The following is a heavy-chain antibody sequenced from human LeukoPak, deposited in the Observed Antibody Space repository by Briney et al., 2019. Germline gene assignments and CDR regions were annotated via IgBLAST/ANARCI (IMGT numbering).Heavy chain of an antibody. CDR3: ARGDKRGWAFDI. J-gene: IGHJ3*02. Sequence: SETLSLTCTVSGGSISSYYWSWIRQPPGKGLEWIGYIYYSGSTNYNPSLKSRVTISVDTSKNQFSLKLSSVTAADTAVYYCARGDKRGWAFDIWGQGTMVTVSS. V-gene: IGHV4-59*01. CDR2: IYYSGST. D-gene: IGHD6-19*01. CDR1: GGSISSYY.